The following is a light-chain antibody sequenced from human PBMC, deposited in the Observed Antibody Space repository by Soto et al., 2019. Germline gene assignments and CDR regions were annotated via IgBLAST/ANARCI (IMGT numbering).Light chain of an antibody. CDR2: AAS. Sequence: EIHMTQSPSCLSASVLDRFTITCRASQGIINYLAWYQQKPGKVPKLLIYAASTLQSGVPSRFSGSGSGTDFTLTISSLQPEDVATYFCQQYNSAPLTFGGGTKVDIK. V-gene: IGKV1-27*01. CDR3: QQYNSAPLT. CDR1: QGIINY. J-gene: IGKJ4*01.